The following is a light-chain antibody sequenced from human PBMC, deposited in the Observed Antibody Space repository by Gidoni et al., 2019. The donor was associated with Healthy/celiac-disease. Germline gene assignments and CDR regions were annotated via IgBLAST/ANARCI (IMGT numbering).Light chain of an antibody. CDR2: RDS. Sequence: SSELTQPPPAPVSPGQTARITFSGVALTKQYAYWYQQKPVQSPVLVICRDSERPAGIPERFAGSSSGTTVTLTISGVQAEDEADYYCKSANSSSTPVVFGGGTKLTVL. CDR3: KSANSSSTPVV. J-gene: IGLJ2*01. CDR1: ALTKQY. V-gene: IGLV3-25*02.